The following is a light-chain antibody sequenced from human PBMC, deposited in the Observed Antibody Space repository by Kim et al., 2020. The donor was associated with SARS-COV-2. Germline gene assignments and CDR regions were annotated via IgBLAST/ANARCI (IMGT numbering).Light chain of an antibody. Sequence: LGQTVWITCQGDRLRSYYASWYQQKPGQAPVVVIYGKNNRPSGIPDRFSGSTSGNTASLTITGAQAEDEADYYCNSRDSSTNHLVFGGGTKLTVL. CDR2: GKN. CDR3: NSRDSSTNHLV. J-gene: IGLJ2*01. V-gene: IGLV3-19*01. CDR1: RLRSYY.